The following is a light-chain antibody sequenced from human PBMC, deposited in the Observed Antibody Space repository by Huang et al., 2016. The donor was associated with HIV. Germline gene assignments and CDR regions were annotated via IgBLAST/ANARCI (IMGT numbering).Light chain of an antibody. Sequence: DIQMTQSPSTLSASVGDRVTITCRASQSFTTWLAWYQQKPGKAPKLLIYDVSSLESGVPSRFSGSGSGTEFTLTISSLQPDDFATYYCQQYDGYPWTFGPGTKVEIK. V-gene: IGKV1-5*01. CDR2: DVS. J-gene: IGKJ1*01. CDR1: QSFTTW. CDR3: QQYDGYPWT.